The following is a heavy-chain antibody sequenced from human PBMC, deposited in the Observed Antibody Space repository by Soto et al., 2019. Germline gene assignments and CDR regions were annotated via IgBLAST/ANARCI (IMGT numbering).Heavy chain of an antibody. V-gene: IGHV4-59*01. CDR2: IYYSGST. CDR3: ARDKRDGSSWFDDNWFDP. CDR1: GGSISSYY. Sequence: PSETLSLTCTVSGGSISSYYWSWIRQPPGKGLEWIGYIYYSGSTNYNPSLKSRVTISVDTSKNQFSLKLSSVAAADTAVYYCARDKRDGSSWFDDNWFDPWGQGTLVTVSS. J-gene: IGHJ5*02. D-gene: IGHD6-13*01.